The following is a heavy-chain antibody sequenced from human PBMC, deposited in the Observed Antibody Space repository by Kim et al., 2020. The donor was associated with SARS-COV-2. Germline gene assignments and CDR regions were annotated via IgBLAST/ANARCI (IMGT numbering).Heavy chain of an antibody. CDR3: ARTLTGEHYCYGMDV. J-gene: IGHJ6*02. D-gene: IGHD1-20*01. Sequence: PSLRGRVTMSVDTSKNQFSLKLSSVTAADAAVYYCARTLTGEHYCYGMDVWGQGTTVTVSS. V-gene: IGHV4-4*07.